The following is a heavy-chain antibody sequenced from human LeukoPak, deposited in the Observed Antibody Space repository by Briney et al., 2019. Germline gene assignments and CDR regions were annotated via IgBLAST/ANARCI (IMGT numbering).Heavy chain of an antibody. Sequence: ASVKVSCKASGYTFTSYYMHWVRQAPGQGLEWMGIINPSGGSTSYAQKFQGRVTMTRDTSTSTVYMELSSLRSEDTALYYCARRDCSGGSCYSVLYYWGQGALVTVSS. CDR1: GYTFTSYY. CDR3: ARRDCSGGSCYSVLYY. CDR2: INPSGGST. J-gene: IGHJ4*02. D-gene: IGHD2-15*01. V-gene: IGHV1-46*01.